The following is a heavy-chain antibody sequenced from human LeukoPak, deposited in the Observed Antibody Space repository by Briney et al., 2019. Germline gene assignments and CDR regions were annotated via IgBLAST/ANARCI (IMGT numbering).Heavy chain of an antibody. D-gene: IGHD4-17*01. CDR2: IIPIFGTA. CDR3: AREPLDYGDYVDWFDP. V-gene: IGHV1-69*13. CDR1: GYTFTGYY. Sequence: ASVKVSCKASGYTFTGYYMHWVRQAPGQGLEWMGGIIPIFGTANYAQKFQGRVTITADESTSTAYMELSSLRSEDTAVYYCAREPLDYGDYVDWFDPWGQGTLVTVSS. J-gene: IGHJ5*02.